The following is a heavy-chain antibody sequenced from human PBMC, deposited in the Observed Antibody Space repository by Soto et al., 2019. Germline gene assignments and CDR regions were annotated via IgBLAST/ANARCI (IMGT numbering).Heavy chain of an antibody. CDR2: IYWDDDK. CDR1: GFSLSTSGVG. Sequence: QITLKESGPTLVKPTQTLTLTCTFSGFSLSTSGVGVGWIRQPPGKALEWLALIYWDDDKRYSPSLKSRLTNPKDTSKNQVVLTMTNMDPVDTATYYCAHHAGYYYGSGSSTVDYWGQGTLVTVSS. J-gene: IGHJ4*02. CDR3: AHHAGYYYGSGSSTVDY. V-gene: IGHV2-5*02. D-gene: IGHD3-10*01.